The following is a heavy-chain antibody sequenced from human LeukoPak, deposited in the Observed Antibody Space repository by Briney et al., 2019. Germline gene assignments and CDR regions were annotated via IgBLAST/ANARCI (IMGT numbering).Heavy chain of an antibody. Sequence: GGSLRLSCAASGFTFSSYSMNWVRQAPGKGLEWVSSISSSSSYIYYADSVKGRFTISRDNAKNSLYLQMNSLRAEDTAVYYCARDSPRIAAAGRFDYWGQGTLVTVSS. J-gene: IGHJ4*02. CDR3: ARDSPRIAAAGRFDY. V-gene: IGHV3-21*01. CDR2: ISSSSSYI. CDR1: GFTFSSYS. D-gene: IGHD6-13*01.